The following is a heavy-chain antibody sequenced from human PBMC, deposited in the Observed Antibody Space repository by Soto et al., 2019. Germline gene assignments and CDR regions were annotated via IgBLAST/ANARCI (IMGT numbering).Heavy chain of an antibody. J-gene: IGHJ4*02. CDR1: DGSIARSNNS. CDR2: IFYGGNT. D-gene: IGHD3-22*01. CDR3: ASRYYFEFGGSYVTFDS. V-gene: IGHV4-39*01. Sequence: SETLSLTCTVPDGSIARSNNSWAWIRQPPGKGLECIGTIFYGGNTYYNPSLKSRATMSVDTFKNQFSLRLSSVTAADTAVYFCASRYYFEFGGSYVTFDSWGQGILVTVSS.